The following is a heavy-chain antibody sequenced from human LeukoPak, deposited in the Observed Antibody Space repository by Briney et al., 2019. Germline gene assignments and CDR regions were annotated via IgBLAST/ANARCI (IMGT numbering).Heavy chain of an antibody. J-gene: IGHJ4*02. Sequence: GGSLRLSCAASGFTFDDYAMHWVRQAPGKGLEWVSGISWNSGSIGYADSVKGRFTISRDNAKNSLYLQMNSLRDEDTAVYYCARGNWNYFPYWGQGTLVTVSS. V-gene: IGHV3-9*01. D-gene: IGHD1-1*01. CDR2: ISWNSGSI. CDR1: GFTFDDYA. CDR3: ARGNWNYFPY.